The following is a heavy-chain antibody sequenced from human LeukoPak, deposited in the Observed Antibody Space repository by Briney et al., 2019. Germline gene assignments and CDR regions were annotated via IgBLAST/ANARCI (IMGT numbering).Heavy chain of an antibody. CDR1: GGTFGNYA. CDR3: ASGTWEGWLDP. D-gene: IGHD1-26*01. Sequence: GSSVKVSCKASGGTFGNYAIHWVRQAPGQGLEWMAKIILVFGTPNHAQKFQGRVTITADESTSTVYMELSSLTSDDTAVYYCASGTWEGWLDPWGQGTLVTVSS. CDR2: IILVFGTP. J-gene: IGHJ5*02. V-gene: IGHV1-69*13.